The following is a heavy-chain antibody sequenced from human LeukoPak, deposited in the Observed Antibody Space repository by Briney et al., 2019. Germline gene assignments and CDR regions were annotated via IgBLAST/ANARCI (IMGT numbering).Heavy chain of an antibody. D-gene: IGHD3-10*01. Sequence: PGGSLRLSCAASGFTFSSYSMNWVRQAPGKGLEWVSSISSSSSYIYYADSVKGRFTISRDNAKNSLYLQMNSLRAEDTAVYYCARVGLLWFGELDDAFDIWGQGTMVTVSS. J-gene: IGHJ3*02. CDR3: ARVGLLWFGELDDAFDI. CDR2: ISSSSSYI. V-gene: IGHV3-21*01. CDR1: GFTFSSYS.